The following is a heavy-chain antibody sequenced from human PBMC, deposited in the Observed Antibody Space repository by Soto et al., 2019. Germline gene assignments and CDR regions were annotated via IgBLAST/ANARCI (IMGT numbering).Heavy chain of an antibody. CDR3: ARAQGNSGYYFDY. J-gene: IGHJ4*02. CDR1: GGSFSGYY. Sequence: QVQLQQWGAGLLKPSETLSLTCAVYGGSFSGYYWSWIRQPPGKGLEWIGEINHSGSTNYNPSLKSRVTISADTSEHQFSLKLSSVTAADTAVYYCARAQGNSGYYFDYWGQGTLVTVSS. D-gene: IGHD4-4*01. V-gene: IGHV4-34*01. CDR2: INHSGST.